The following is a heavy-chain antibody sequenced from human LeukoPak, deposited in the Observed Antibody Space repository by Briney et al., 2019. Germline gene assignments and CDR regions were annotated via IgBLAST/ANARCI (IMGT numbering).Heavy chain of an antibody. CDR3: ARGAGGRG. Sequence: GASVKVSCKASGYTFTSYYMHWVRQAPGQGLEWMGIINPSGGSTNYAQKFQGRVTMTRDTSISTAYMELSRLRSDDTAVYYCARGAGGRGWGQGTLVTVSS. J-gene: IGHJ4*02. V-gene: IGHV1-2*02. CDR1: GYTFTSYY. CDR2: INPSGGST. D-gene: IGHD3-10*01.